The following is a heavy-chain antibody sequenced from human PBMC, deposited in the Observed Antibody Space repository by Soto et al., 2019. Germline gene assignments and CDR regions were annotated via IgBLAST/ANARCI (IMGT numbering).Heavy chain of an antibody. V-gene: IGHV4-59*08. CDR2: IYYSGST. Sequence: SETLSLTCSISGGSISSYYWSWIRQPPGKGLEWIGYIYYSGSTNYNPSLKSRVTISVDTSKNQFSLKLSSVTAADTAVYYCARRYGDCFDYWGQGTLVTVSS. CDR1: GGSISSYY. J-gene: IGHJ4*02. CDR3: ARRYGDCFDY. D-gene: IGHD4-17*01.